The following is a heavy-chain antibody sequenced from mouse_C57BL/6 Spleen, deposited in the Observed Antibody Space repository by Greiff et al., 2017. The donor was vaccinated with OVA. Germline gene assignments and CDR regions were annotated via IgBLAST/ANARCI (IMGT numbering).Heavy chain of an antibody. CDR2: IDPEDGDT. CDR1: GFNITDYY. Sequence: VQLQQSGAELVRPGASVKLSCTASGFNITDYYRRWVKQRPEQGRGWIGRIDPEDGDTEYAPKFQGKATMTADTSSNTAYLQLSSLTSEDTAVYYCTRDYSNYDAYWGQGTLVTVSA. J-gene: IGHJ3*01. CDR3: TRDYSNYDAY. V-gene: IGHV14-1*01. D-gene: IGHD2-5*01.